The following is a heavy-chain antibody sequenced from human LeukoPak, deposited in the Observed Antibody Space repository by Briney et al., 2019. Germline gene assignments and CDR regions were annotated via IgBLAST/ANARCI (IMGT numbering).Heavy chain of an antibody. V-gene: IGHV3-30*02. D-gene: IGHD2-15*01. CDR1: GFIFSSYG. CDR2: IRYDGNNR. J-gene: IGHJ6*03. CDR3: AKDQVVPNYYYMDV. Sequence: GGSLTLSCAASGFIFSSYGMHWVRQAPGKGLEWLAFIRYDGNNRYYADSVKGRFTISRDNSKNTLYLQMNSLRVEDTALYYCAKDQVVPNYYYMDVWGKGTTVTVSS.